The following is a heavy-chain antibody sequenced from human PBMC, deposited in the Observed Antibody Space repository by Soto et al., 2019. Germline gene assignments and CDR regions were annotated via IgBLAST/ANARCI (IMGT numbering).Heavy chain of an antibody. CDR1: GGSISSYY. Sequence: SETLSLTCTVSGGSISSYYWSWIRQPPGKGLEWIGYIYYSGSTNYNPSLKSRVTISVDTSKNQFSLKLSSVTAADTAVYYCARAGVAGRTVNRNWFDPWGQGTLVTVSS. CDR2: IYYSGST. CDR3: ARAGVAGRTVNRNWFDP. V-gene: IGHV4-59*01. D-gene: IGHD6-19*01. J-gene: IGHJ5*02.